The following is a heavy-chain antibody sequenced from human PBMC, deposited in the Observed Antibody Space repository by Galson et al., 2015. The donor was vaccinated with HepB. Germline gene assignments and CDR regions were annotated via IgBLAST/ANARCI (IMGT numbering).Heavy chain of an antibody. Sequence: SLRLSCAASGFTFSSYGMHWVRQAPGKGLEWVAVIWYDGSNKYYADSVKGRFTISRDNSKNTLYLQMNSLRAEDTAVYYCARDRGRIFGYYGMDVWGQGTTVTVSS. CDR2: IWYDGSNK. V-gene: IGHV3-33*01. D-gene: IGHD3-10*01. CDR1: GFTFSSYG. CDR3: ARDRGRIFGYYGMDV. J-gene: IGHJ6*02.